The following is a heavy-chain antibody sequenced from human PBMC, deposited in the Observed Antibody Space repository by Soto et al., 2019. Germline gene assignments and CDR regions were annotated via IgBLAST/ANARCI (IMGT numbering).Heavy chain of an antibody. J-gene: IGHJ6*02. CDR2: MNPNSGNT. D-gene: IGHD1-1*01. CDR3: ARPNDAYPILYGMDV. V-gene: IGHV1-8*01. Sequence: QVQLVQSAAEVKKPGASVKVSCKASGYTFTSYDINWVRQATGQGLEWMGWMNPNSGNTGYAQKFQGRVTMTRNTSISTAYMELSSLRSEDTAVYYCARPNDAYPILYGMDVWGQGTTVTVSS. CDR1: GYTFTSYD.